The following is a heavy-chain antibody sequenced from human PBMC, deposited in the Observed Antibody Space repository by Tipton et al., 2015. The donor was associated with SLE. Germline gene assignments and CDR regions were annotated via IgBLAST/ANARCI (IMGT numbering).Heavy chain of an antibody. CDR3: ARGNTIFGVGY. Sequence: TLSLTCTVSGASISSGPYLWTSIRQSAGKGLEWIGYIYTNGTTNYNPSLKSRVTMSVHTSKNQFSLKLSSVTAADTAVYYCARGNTIFGVGYWGQGTLVTVSS. CDR2: IYTNGTT. J-gene: IGHJ4*02. D-gene: IGHD3-3*01. CDR1: GASISSGPYL. V-gene: IGHV4-61*09.